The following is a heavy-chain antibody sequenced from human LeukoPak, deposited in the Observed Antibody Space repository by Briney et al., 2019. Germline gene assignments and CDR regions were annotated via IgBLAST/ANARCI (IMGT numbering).Heavy chain of an antibody. J-gene: IGHJ4*02. CDR3: VRRGAHIAAAGTDY. V-gene: IGHV5-51*01. CDR2: IYPGDSDT. Sequence: GESLNFSCKVYGYIFTNYWIRWTRQMPGKGLELMGIIYPGDSDTRYSPSFQGQVTISADKSINTAYLQWSSLKASDTAMYYCVRRGAHIAAAGTDYWGQGTLVTVSS. CDR1: GYIFTNYW. D-gene: IGHD6-13*01.